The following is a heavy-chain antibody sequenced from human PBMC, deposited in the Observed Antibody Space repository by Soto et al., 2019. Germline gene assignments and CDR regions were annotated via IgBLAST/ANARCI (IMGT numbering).Heavy chain of an antibody. J-gene: IGHJ6*02. D-gene: IGHD1-26*01. V-gene: IGHV1-2*04. CDR3: AISASTTPGDYYYYYGMDV. CDR1: GYTFTGNY. Sequence: GASVKVSCKASGYTFTGNYMHWVRQAPGQRHEWMGWINPNSGGTNYAQKFQGWVTMTRDTSISTAYMELSRLRSDDTAVYYCAISASTTPGDYYYYYGMDVWGQGTTVTVSS. CDR2: INPNSGGT.